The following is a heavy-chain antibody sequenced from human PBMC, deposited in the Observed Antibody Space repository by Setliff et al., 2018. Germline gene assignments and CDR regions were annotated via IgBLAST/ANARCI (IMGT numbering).Heavy chain of an antibody. CDR3: ARDRGGTAIANWFDR. V-gene: IGHV4-4*02. CDR2: INHSGST. D-gene: IGHD2-21*01. CDR1: GGSISSSNW. Sequence: PSETLSLTCAVSGGSISSSNWWSWVRQPPGKGLEWIGEINHSGSTNYNPSLKSRVTISVDTSKNQFSLKLSSVTAADTAVYYCARDRGGTAIANWFDRWGQGTLVTVSS. J-gene: IGHJ5*02.